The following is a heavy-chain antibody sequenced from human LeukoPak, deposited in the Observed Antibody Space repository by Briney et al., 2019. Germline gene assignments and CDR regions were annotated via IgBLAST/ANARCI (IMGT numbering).Heavy chain of an antibody. Sequence: SETLSLTCTVSGGSISSHYWSWIRQPPGKGLEWIGYIYYSGSTNYNPSLKSRVTISVDTSKNQFSLKLSSVTAADTAVYYCARDRGYCSGGSCYAWFDPWGQGTLVTVSS. J-gene: IGHJ5*02. CDR3: ARDRGYCSGGSCYAWFDP. D-gene: IGHD2-15*01. CDR2: IYYSGST. V-gene: IGHV4-59*11. CDR1: GGSISSHY.